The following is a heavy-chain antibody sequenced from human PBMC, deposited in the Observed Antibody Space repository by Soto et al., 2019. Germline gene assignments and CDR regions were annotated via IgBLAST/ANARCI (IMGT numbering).Heavy chain of an antibody. V-gene: IGHV3-33*01. CDR2: IWYDGSNK. D-gene: IGHD4-17*01. CDR3: ARDLLTVTPELAHAFDI. Sequence: QVQLVESGGGVVQPGRSLRLSCAASGFTFSSYGMHWVRQAPGKGLEWVAVIWYDGSNKYYADSVKGRFTISRDNSKNTLYLQMNSLRAEDTAVYYCARDLLTVTPELAHAFDIWCQGTMVTVSS. J-gene: IGHJ3*02. CDR1: GFTFSSYG.